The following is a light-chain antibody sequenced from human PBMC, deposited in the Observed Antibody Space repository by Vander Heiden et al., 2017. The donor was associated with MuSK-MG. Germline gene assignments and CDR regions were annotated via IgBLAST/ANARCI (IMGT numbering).Light chain of an antibody. CDR3: QQYDNLPLT. J-gene: IGKJ3*01. Sequence: DIQMPQSPSSLSASVGDRVTITCQASQDISNYLNWYQQKPGKAPKLLIYDASNLETGVPSRFSGGGSGTDFTFTISSLQPEDIATYYCQQYDNLPLTLGHGPKWISN. CDR1: QDISNY. V-gene: IGKV1-33*01. CDR2: DAS.